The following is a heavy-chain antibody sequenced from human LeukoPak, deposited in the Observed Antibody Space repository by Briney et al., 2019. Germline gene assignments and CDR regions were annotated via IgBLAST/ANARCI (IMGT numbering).Heavy chain of an antibody. J-gene: IGHJ6*03. Sequence: GRSLRLSCAASGFTFSSYAMHWVRQAPSKGLEWVAVISYAGSNKYYADSVKGRFTISRDNSKNTLYLQMNSLRAEDTAVYYCAKAASKRTDYGDYAFYYYMDVWGKGTTVTISS. V-gene: IGHV3-30*04. CDR2: ISYAGSNK. D-gene: IGHD4-17*01. CDR3: AKAASKRTDYGDYAFYYYMDV. CDR1: GFTFSSYA.